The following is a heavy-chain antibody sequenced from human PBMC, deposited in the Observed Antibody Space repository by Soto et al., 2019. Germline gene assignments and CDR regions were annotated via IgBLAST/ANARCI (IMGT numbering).Heavy chain of an antibody. CDR3: ARGGHVVVVTAALDY. Sequence: QVQLMQSGAEVKKSGASVKVSCKATGDSFTDYYIHWVRQAPGQGLEWMGTVDPRGGHTTCAHLFLGRLTMTRDTSTSTRYMELTSLTSDATAIYYCARGGHVVVVTAALDYWGQGTLVTVSS. CDR2: VDPRGGHT. D-gene: IGHD2-21*02. CDR1: GDSFTDYY. J-gene: IGHJ4*02. V-gene: IGHV1-46*01.